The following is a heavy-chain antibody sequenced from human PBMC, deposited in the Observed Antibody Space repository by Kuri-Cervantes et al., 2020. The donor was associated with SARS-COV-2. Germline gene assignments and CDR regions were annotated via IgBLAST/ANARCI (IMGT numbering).Heavy chain of an antibody. CDR1: GGSISSGDYY. D-gene: IGHD6-13*01. J-gene: IGHJ4*02. Sequence: GSLRLSCTVSGGSISSGDYYWSWIRQPPGKGLEWIGSIYYSGSTYYNPSLKSRVTISVDTSKNQFSLKLSSVTAADTAVYYCAREWAYIAAAALETDYWGQGTLVTVSS. CDR3: AREWAYIAAAALETDY. CDR2: IYYSGST. V-gene: IGHV4-39*07.